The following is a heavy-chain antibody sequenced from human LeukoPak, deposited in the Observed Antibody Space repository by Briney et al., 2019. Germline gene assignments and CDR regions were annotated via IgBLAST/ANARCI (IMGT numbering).Heavy chain of an antibody. CDR1: GFTFDDYG. CDR2: INWNGGST. CDR3: ARDRACGWYRGDYDY. V-gene: IGHV3-20*04. J-gene: IGHJ4*02. D-gene: IGHD6-19*01. Sequence: GGSLRLSCAASGFTFDDYGMSWVRQAPGKGLEWVSGVSAINWNGGSTGYADSVKGRFTISRDNAKNSLYLQMNSLRAEDTAFYFCARDRACGWYRGDYDYWGQGTLVTVSS.